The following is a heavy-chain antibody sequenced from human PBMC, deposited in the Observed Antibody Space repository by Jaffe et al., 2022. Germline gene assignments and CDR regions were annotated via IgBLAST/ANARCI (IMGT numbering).Heavy chain of an antibody. CDR2: INPDGSDK. CDR3: GRDPGRSGITSYRYYMDV. Sequence: EVQLVQSGGGLVQPGGSLRLSCAASGFTFGSFWMAWVRQAPGKGLERVANINPDGSDKYYADSVKGRFTIFRDNADNSVSLQMNSLRADDTAVYYCGRDPGRSGITSYRYYMDVWGNGTTVTVSS. V-gene: IGHV3-7*01. D-gene: IGHD1-7*01. CDR1: GFTFGSFW. J-gene: IGHJ6*03.